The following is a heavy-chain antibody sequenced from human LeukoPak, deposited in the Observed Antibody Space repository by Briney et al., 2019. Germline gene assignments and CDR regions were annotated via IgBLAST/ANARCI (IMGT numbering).Heavy chain of an antibody. V-gene: IGHV1-2*02. CDR1: GYAFTSYY. D-gene: IGHD4-17*01. Sequence: ASVKVSCKASGYAFTSYYIHWMRQSPGQGLEWVGWINPNSGGSHYARRFQGRVTMTRDTSISTAYMELSRLRSDDTAVYYCARDLHSSYGDYLYGMHVWGQGTTVTVSS. J-gene: IGHJ6*02. CDR3: ARDLHSSYGDYLYGMHV. CDR2: INPNSGGS.